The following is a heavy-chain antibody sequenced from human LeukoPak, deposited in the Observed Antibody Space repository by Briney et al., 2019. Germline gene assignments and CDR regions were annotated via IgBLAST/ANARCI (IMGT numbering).Heavy chain of an antibody. CDR1: GYTFTSYG. V-gene: IGHV1-18*01. D-gene: IGHD6-13*01. CDR2: ISAYNGNT. CDR3: ARDQLAEDWFDP. J-gene: IGHJ5*02. Sequence: ASVKVSCKASGYTFTSYGISWVRQAPGQGLEWMGWISAYNGNTNYAQKVQGRVTMTTDTSTSTAYMELRSLRADDTAVYYCARDQLAEDWFDPWGQGTLVTVSS.